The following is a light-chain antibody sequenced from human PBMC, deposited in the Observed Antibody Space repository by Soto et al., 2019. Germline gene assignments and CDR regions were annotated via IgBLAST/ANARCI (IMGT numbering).Light chain of an antibody. CDR1: QGTSSY. J-gene: IGKJ5*01. CDR2: GAS. CDR3: QQLNAYPLT. V-gene: IGKV1-9*01. Sequence: DIQLTQSPSFLSASVGDRVTIPCRASQGTSSYLAWFQQKPGRVPKLLIYGASTLQSGVPARFSGSGSGTDFTLTISNLQPEDFATYYCQQLNAYPLTFGQGTRLEIK.